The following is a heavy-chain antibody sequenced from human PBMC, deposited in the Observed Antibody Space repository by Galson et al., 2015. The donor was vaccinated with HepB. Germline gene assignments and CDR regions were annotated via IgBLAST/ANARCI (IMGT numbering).Heavy chain of an antibody. CDR3: ARVDSGYDSYYFDY. J-gene: IGHJ4*02. D-gene: IGHD5-12*01. CDR2: IYYSGST. CDR1: GGSISSGGYY. V-gene: IGHV4-31*03. Sequence: TLSLTCTVSGGSISSGGYYWSWIRQHPGKGLEWIGYIYYSGSTYYNPSLKSRVTISVDTSKNQFSLKLSSVTAADTAVYYCARVDSGYDSYYFDYWGQGTLVTVSS.